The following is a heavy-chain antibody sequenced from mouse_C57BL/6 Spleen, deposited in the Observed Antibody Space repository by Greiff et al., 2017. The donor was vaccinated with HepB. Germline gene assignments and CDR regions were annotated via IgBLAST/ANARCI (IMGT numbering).Heavy chain of an antibody. V-gene: IGHV1-74*01. J-gene: IGHJ4*01. CDR2: IHPSDSDT. CDR3: AIRVGEDYYAMDY. Sequence: QVQLKQPGAELVKPGASVKVSCKASGYTFTSYWMHWVKQRPGQGLEWIGRIHPSDSDTNYNQKFKGKATLTVDKSSSTAYMQLSSLTSEDSSVYYCAIRVGEDYYAMDYWGQGTSVTVSS. CDR1: GYTFTSYW.